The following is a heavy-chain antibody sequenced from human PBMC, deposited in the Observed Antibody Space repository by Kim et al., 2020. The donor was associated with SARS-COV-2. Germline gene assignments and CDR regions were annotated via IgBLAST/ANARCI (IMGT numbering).Heavy chain of an antibody. CDR2: ISYDGSNK. CDR1: GFTFSSYA. CDR3: ARAAGSSGYYYGGLDY. V-gene: IGHV3-30-3*01. J-gene: IGHJ4*02. Sequence: GGSLRLSCAASGFTFSSYAMHWVRQAPGKGLEWVAVISYDGSNKYYADSVKGRFTISRDNSKNTLYLQMNSLRAEDTAVYYCARAAGSSGYYYGGLDYWGQGTLVTVSS. D-gene: IGHD3-22*01.